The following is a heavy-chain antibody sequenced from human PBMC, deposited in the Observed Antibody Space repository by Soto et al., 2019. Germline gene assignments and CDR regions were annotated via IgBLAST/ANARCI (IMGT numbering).Heavy chain of an antibody. Sequence: QVQLQQWGAGLLKPSETLSLTCAVYGGSFSGYYWSWIRQPPGKGLEWIGEINHSGSTNYNPSLKSRVTISVDPSKNQFSLKLSSVPAADTAVYYCARQWIQLWSGWFDPWGQGTLVTVSS. CDR3: ARQWIQLWSGWFDP. D-gene: IGHD5-18*01. J-gene: IGHJ5*02. CDR1: GGSFSGYY. CDR2: INHSGST. V-gene: IGHV4-34*01.